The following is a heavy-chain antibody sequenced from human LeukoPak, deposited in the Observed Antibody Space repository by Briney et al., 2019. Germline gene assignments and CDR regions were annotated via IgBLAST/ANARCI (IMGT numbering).Heavy chain of an antibody. J-gene: IGHJ6*02. CDR1: GYTFTGYY. CDR3: ARDVEVGGYWNDGYYYYGMDV. CDR2: ISAYNGNT. V-gene: IGHV1-18*04. D-gene: IGHD1-1*01. Sequence: ASVKVSCKASGYTFTGYYMHWVRQAPGQGLEWMGWISAYNGNTNYAQKLQGRVTMTTDTSTSTAYMELRSLRSDDTAVYYCARDVEVGGYWNDGYYYYGMDVWSQGTTVTVSS.